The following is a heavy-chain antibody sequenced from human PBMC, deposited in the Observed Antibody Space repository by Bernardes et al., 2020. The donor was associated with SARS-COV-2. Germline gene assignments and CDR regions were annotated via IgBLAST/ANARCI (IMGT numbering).Heavy chain of an antibody. V-gene: IGHV3-48*03. CDR1: GFTSSSYE. D-gene: IGHD3-10*01. CDR3: ARDCDYYGSGSYPAAFDI. CDR2: ISSSGNTK. J-gene: IGHJ3*02. Sequence: GGSLRLCCAGSGFTSSSYEMNWVRQAPGKGLEWVSYISSSGNTKYYADSVKGRFTISRDNAKNSLYLQMNSLRAEDTAVYYCARDCDYYGSGSYPAAFDIWGQGTMVTVSS.